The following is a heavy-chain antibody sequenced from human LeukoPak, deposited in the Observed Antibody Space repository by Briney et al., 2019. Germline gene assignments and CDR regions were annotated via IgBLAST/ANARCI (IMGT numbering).Heavy chain of an antibody. V-gene: IGHV3-30*02. CDR2: LRYDGTNK. CDR1: GFTFSSYG. J-gene: IGHJ3*02. D-gene: IGHD3-10*01. CDR3: AKDLGKNFGSGSYYRNRPGVPDI. Sequence: GGSLRLSCAASGFTFSSYGMHWVRQAPGKGLEWVAFLRYDGTNKYYADSVKGRFTISRDNSKNTLYVQMNSLRAEDTAVYYCAKDLGKNFGSGSYYRNRPGVPDIWGQGTMVTVSS.